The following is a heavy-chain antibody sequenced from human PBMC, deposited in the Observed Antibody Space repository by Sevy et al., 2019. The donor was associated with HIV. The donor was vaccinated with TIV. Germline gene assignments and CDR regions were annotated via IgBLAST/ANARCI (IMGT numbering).Heavy chain of an antibody. Sequence: GGSLRLSCAVSGFNFSVSAMHWVRQASGKGLEWLGRIRSKANNYATAYSTSLKGRITMSRDDSKSTAYLQMNSLKSEDTALYYCTXXXGVXXXXWGXGALVTVSS. D-gene: IGHD3-10*01. J-gene: IGHJ4*02. CDR2: IRSKANNYAT. V-gene: IGHV3-73*01. CDR1: GFNFSVSA. CDR3: TXXXGVXXXX.